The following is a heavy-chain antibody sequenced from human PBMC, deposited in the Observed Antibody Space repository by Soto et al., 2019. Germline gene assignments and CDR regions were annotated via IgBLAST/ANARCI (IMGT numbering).Heavy chain of an antibody. V-gene: IGHV3-33*01. CDR3: ARDRKSSYDSSGYYYVRDAFDI. D-gene: IGHD3-22*01. J-gene: IGHJ3*02. CDR2: IWYDGSNK. CDR1: GFTFSSYG. Sequence: SLRLSCAASGFTFSSYGMHWVRQAPGKGLEWVAVIWYDGSNKYYADSVKGRFTISRDNSKNTLYLQMNSLRAEDTAVYYCARDRKSSYDSSGYYYVRDAFDIWGQGTMVTVSS.